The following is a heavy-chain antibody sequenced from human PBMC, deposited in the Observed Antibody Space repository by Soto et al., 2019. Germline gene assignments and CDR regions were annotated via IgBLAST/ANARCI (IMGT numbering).Heavy chain of an antibody. CDR2: FYYSGTT. CDR1: GGSISSGGYY. CDR3: ARGGDYFYYGMDV. V-gene: IGHV4-31*03. Sequence: QVQLQESGPGLEKPSQTLSLTCTVSGGSISSGGYYWSWIRKPPGKGLEWIGYFYYSGTTDYNPSLKSRVTISIDTSKSHFSLKLSSVPAADTAVYYWARGGDYFYYGMDVWGQGTTVTVAS. J-gene: IGHJ6*02.